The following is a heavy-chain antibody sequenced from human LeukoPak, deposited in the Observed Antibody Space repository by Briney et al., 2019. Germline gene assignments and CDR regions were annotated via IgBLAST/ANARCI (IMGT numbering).Heavy chain of an antibody. Sequence: ASVKVSCKASGYTFTSYGISWVRQAPGQGLEWMGWISAYNGNTNYAQKLQGRVTMTTDTSTSTAYMELRGLRSGDTAVYYCARASVWELLRYLPMGPFDYWGQGTLVAVSS. J-gene: IGHJ4*02. V-gene: IGHV1-18*01. CDR2: ISAYNGNT. CDR3: ARASVWELLRYLPMGPFDY. D-gene: IGHD1-26*01. CDR1: GYTFTSYG.